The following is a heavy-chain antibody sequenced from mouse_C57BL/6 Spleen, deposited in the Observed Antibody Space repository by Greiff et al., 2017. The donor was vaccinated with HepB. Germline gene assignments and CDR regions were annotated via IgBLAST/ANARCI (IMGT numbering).Heavy chain of an antibody. Sequence: QVQLQQSGAELMKPGASVKLSCKAPGYTFTGYWIEWVKQRPGHGLEWIGEILPGSGSTNYNEKFKGKATFTADTSSNTAYMQLSSLTTEDSAIYYCARCKGEFYYGSGTTRYFDVWGTGTTVTVSS. J-gene: IGHJ1*03. CDR2: ILPGSGST. CDR3: ARCKGEFYYGSGTTRYFDV. CDR1: GYTFTGYW. V-gene: IGHV1-9*01. D-gene: IGHD1-1*01.